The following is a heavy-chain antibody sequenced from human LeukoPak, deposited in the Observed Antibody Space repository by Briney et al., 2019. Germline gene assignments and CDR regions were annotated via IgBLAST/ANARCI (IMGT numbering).Heavy chain of an antibody. CDR3: ARGAAVEYCSGGSCYSGVEAFDI. CDR2: FITTIGIG. Sequence: SVKVSSKPSLVTLTTDAISCVPQSPGQRLEALRGFITTIGIGKPRLKLQGRVAITADKCTSTVYMELSSLRSEDTAVYYCARGAAVEYCSGGSCYSGVEAFDIWGQGTMVTVSS. V-gene: IGHV1-69*10. D-gene: IGHD2-15*01. CDR1: LVTLTTDA. J-gene: IGHJ3*02.